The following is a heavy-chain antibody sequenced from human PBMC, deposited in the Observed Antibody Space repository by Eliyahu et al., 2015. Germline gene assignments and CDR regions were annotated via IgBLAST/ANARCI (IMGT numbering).Heavy chain of an antibody. CDR2: IYYSGST. CDR3: ARSCFGVSDWFDP. V-gene: IGHV4-39*01. Sequence: QLQLQESGPGLVKPSETLSLTCTVSGGSISSSSYYWGWIRQPPGKGLEWIGSIYYSGSTYYNPSLKSRVTISVDTSKNQFSLKLSSVTAADTAVYYCARSCFGVSDWFDPWGQGTLVTVSS. J-gene: IGHJ5*02. D-gene: IGHD6-6*01. CDR1: GGSISSSSYY.